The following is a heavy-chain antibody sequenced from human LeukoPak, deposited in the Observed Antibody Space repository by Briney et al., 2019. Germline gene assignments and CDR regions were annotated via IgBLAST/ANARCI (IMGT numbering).Heavy chain of an antibody. Sequence: GGSLRLSCAASGFTFNNYAMSWVRQAPGKGLEWVSAISGSGGSTYYADSVKGRFTISRDNSKNTLHLQMNSLRAEDTAVYYCARGKGYYDSSGYYYYYYYMDVWGKGTTVTVSS. D-gene: IGHD3-22*01. CDR1: GFTFNNYA. CDR3: ARGKGYYDSSGYYYYYYYMDV. V-gene: IGHV3-23*01. CDR2: ISGSGGST. J-gene: IGHJ6*03.